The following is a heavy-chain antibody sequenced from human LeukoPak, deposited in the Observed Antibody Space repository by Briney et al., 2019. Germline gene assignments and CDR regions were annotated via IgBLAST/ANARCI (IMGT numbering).Heavy chain of an antibody. CDR1: GFTFSSYA. CDR3: AKDWGSSGWYNWFDP. V-gene: IGHV3-30*04. Sequence: GGSLRLSCSASGFTFSSYAMHWVRQAPDKGLEWVAMISHDGGSEHYGDSVKGRFTISRDISKNTLYLHMSSLRVEDTAVYYCAKDWGSSGWYNWFDPWGQGTLVTVSS. D-gene: IGHD6-19*01. CDR2: ISHDGGSE. J-gene: IGHJ5*02.